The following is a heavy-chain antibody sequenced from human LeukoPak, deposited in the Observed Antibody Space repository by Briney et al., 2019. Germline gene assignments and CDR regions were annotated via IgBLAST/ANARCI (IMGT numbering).Heavy chain of an antibody. CDR1: GNYW. D-gene: IGHD3-22*01. CDR2: ISGSGDNT. CDR3: AKGSYYDSSGSFYFDY. J-gene: IGHJ4*02. V-gene: IGHV3-23*01. Sequence: GGSLRLSCAASGNYWVHWVRQAPGKGLEWVSGISGSGDNTYYADSVKGRFTISRDNSKNTLYVQVNSLGTEDTAAYYCAKGSYYDSSGSFYFDYWGQGTLVTVSS.